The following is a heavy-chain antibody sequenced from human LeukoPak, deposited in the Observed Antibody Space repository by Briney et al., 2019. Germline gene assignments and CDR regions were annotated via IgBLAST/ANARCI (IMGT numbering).Heavy chain of an antibody. J-gene: IGHJ4*02. V-gene: IGHV4-34*01. CDR1: GGSFSGYY. CDR2: INHSGST. CDR3: ARWSSSWYFDY. Sequence: KPSETLSLTCAVYGGSFSGYYWSWNRQPPGKGLEWIGEINHSGSTNYNPSLKSRVTISVDTSKNQFSLKLSSVTAADTAVYYCARWSSSWYFDYWGQGTLVTVSS. D-gene: IGHD6-13*01.